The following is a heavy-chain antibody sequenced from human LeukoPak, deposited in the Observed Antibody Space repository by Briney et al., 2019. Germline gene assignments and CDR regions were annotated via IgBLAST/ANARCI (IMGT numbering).Heavy chain of an antibody. V-gene: IGHV4-34*01. D-gene: IGHD5-24*01. J-gene: IGHJ4*02. CDR3: ARVRMDGYHRRYFDY. Sequence: PSETLSLTCAVYGGSYSGYYWSWIRQPPGKGLEWIGEINHSGSTNYNPSLKSRVTISVDTSKNQFSLKLSSVTAADTAVYYCARVRMDGYHRRYFDYWGQGTLVTVSS. CDR2: INHSGST. CDR1: GGSYSGYY.